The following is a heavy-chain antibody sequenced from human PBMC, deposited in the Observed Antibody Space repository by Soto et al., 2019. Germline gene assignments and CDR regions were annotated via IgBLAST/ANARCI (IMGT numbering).Heavy chain of an antibody. Sequence: EVQLVDSGGGLVQPGGSLRLSCAASEFTFRSYWMHWVRQSPGKGLVWVSRISGSGGSTYYADSVKGRFTISRDNSKNTLYLQMNSLRAEDTAVYYCANTPVSGYYYFDYWGQGTLVTVSS. CDR1: EFTFRSYW. D-gene: IGHD5-12*01. CDR2: ISGSGGST. CDR3: ANTPVSGYYYFDY. J-gene: IGHJ4*02. V-gene: IGHV3-23*04.